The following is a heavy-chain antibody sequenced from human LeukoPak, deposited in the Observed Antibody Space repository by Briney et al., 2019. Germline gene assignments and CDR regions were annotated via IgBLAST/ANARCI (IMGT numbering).Heavy chain of an antibody. Sequence: SETLSLTCTVSGGSISSYYWSWIRQPPGKGLEWIGYIYYSGSTNYNPSLKSRVTISVDTSKNQISLKLNSVTAADTAVYYCARLDYYYYYMDVWGKGTTVTVSS. CDR2: IYYSGST. V-gene: IGHV4-59*12. CDR1: GGSISSYY. J-gene: IGHJ6*03. CDR3: ARLDYYYYYMDV.